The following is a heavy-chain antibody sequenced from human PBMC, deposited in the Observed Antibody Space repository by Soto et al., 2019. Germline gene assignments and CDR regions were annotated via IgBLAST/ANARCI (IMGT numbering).Heavy chain of an antibody. CDR1: GFTFSTYA. V-gene: IGHV3-33*01. CDR2: IWFDGSNI. J-gene: IGHJ2*01. CDR3: ARLGAIQYWYFDL. Sequence: GGSLRLSCAASGFTFSTYAMHWLRQAPGKELEWMAVIWFDGSNIYYADSVKGRFTTSRDNSKNLLYLHMSNVRAEDTAVYYCARLGAIQYWYFDLWGRGTLVTVSS. D-gene: IGHD1-26*01.